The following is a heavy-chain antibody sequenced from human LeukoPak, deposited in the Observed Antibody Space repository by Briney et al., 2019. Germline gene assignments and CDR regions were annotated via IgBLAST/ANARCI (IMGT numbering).Heavy chain of an antibody. Sequence: ASVKVSCKASGGTFSSYAISWVRQAPGQGLEWMGGIIPIFGTANYAQKFQGRVTITADESTSTAYMELSSLRSEDTAVYYCARQPAAAGLYYYYGMDVWGQGTTVTVSS. CDR1: GGTFSSYA. D-gene: IGHD6-13*01. J-gene: IGHJ6*02. CDR3: ARQPAAAGLYYYYGMDV. CDR2: IIPIFGTA. V-gene: IGHV1-69*01.